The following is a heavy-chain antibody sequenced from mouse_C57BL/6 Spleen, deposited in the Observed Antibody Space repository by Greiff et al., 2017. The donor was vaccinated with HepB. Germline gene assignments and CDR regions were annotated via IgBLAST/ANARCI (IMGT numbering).Heavy chain of an antibody. V-gene: IGHV1-42*01. CDR3: ATRYGWYYFDY. Sequence: VQLQQSGPELVKPGASVKISCKASGYSFTGYYMNWVKQSPEKSLEWIGELNPSTGGTTYNQKFKAKATLTVDKSSSTAYMQLKSLTSEDSAVYYCATRYGWYYFDYWGQGTTLAVSS. CDR2: LNPSTGGT. CDR1: GYSFTGYY. J-gene: IGHJ2*01. D-gene: IGHD2-14*01.